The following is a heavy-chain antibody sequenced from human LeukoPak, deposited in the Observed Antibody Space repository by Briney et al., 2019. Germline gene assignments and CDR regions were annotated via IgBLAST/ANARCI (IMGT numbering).Heavy chain of an antibody. Sequence: ASVKVSCKASGYTFTSYYMHWVRQAPGQGLEWTGIINPSGGSTSYAQKFQGRVTMTRDTSTSTVYMELSSLRSEDTAVYYCARGDRGLKLAYCGGDCYAPDYWGQGTLVTVSS. J-gene: IGHJ4*02. CDR2: INPSGGST. D-gene: IGHD2-21*02. CDR3: ARGDRGLKLAYCGGDCYAPDY. V-gene: IGHV1-46*01. CDR1: GYTFTSYY.